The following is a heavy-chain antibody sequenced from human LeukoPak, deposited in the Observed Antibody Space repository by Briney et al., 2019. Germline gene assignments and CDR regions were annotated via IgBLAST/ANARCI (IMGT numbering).Heavy chain of an antibody. CDR2: IYYSGST. V-gene: IGHV4-59*01. CDR1: GGSISSYY. D-gene: IGHD3-3*01. J-gene: IGHJ5*02. CDR3: ARSEPYYDFWSGYSGGSVWFDP. Sequence: SETLSLTCTVSGGSISSYYWSWIRQPPGKGLEWIGYIYYSGSTNYNPSLKSRVTISVDTSKNQFSLKLSSVTAADTAVYYCARSEPYYDFWSGYSGGSVWFDPWGQGTLVTVSS.